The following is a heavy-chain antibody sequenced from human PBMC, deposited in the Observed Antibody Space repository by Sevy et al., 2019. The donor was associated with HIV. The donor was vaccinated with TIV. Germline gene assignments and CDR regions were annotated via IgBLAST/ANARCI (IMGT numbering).Heavy chain of an antibody. D-gene: IGHD2-15*01. Sequence: SETLSLTCPVTGGSTRRVDYFWGWILQAPGKGRECIGSITVSGSTYYNPSRKSRVTMSVDTSKNQFSQKLSFVTAADTAVHYCARMRGGYGNGWFYYYMDVWGKGTTVTVSS. V-gene: IGHV4-39*01. CDR2: ITVSGST. CDR1: GGSTRRVDYF. J-gene: IGHJ6*03. CDR3: ARMRGGYGNGWFYYYMDV.